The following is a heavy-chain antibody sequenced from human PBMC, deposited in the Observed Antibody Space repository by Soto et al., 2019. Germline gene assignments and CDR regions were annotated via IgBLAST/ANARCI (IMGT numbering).Heavy chain of an antibody. D-gene: IGHD2-2*01. CDR1: GFSFDDYA. CDR2: ISWNSGNI. V-gene: IGHV3-9*01. CDR3: TKGSSTSCFSPLDH. Sequence: EVQVVEWGGGLEQPGRSLRLSCVASGFSFDDYAMHWVRQAPGKGLEWVSCISWNSGNIVYSDSVKGRFTISRDNAKNSLSLQMNSLRAEDTALYYCTKGSSTSCFSPLDHWGQGTLVTVSS. J-gene: IGHJ4*02.